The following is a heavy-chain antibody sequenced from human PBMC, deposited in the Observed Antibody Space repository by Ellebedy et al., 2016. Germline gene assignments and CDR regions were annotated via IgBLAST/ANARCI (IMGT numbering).Heavy chain of an antibody. CDR3: ARDGADYDILTGYDSLGFDI. J-gene: IGHJ3*02. CDR1: GGSISSSSYY. V-gene: IGHV4-39*07. D-gene: IGHD3-9*01. CDR2: IYYSGST. Sequence: SETLSLTXTVSGGSISSSSYYWGWIRQPPGKGLEWIGSIYYSGSTYYNPSLKSRVTISVDTSKNQFSLKLSSVTAADTAVYYCARDGADYDILTGYDSLGFDIWGQGTMVTVSS.